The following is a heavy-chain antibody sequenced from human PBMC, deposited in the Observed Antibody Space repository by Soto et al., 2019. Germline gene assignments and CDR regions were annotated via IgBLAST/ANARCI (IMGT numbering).Heavy chain of an antibody. Sequence: QVQLQESGPGLVKPSETLSLTCTVSGGSVSSGSYYWSWIRQPPGKGLEWIGYIYYSGSTNYNPSLKSRVTISVDTSKNQFSLKLSSVTAVDTAVYYCARREAYSPHYFDYWGQGTLVTVSS. CDR1: GGSVSSGSYY. D-gene: IGHD2-21*01. CDR3: ARREAYSPHYFDY. CDR2: IYYSGST. J-gene: IGHJ4*02. V-gene: IGHV4-61*01.